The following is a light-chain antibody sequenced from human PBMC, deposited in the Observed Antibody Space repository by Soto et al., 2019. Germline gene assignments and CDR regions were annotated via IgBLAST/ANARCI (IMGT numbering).Light chain of an antibody. CDR2: DTS. CDR3: LLSDGGARV. J-gene: IGLJ1*01. CDR1: TGAVTSGHY. V-gene: IGLV7-46*01. Sequence: QAVVTQEPSLTVSPGGTVTLTCGSSTGAVTSGHYPYWFQQKPGQAPRTLIYDTSNRHSWTPARLSGSLLGGKAALTLSGAQPEDEAEYYCLLSDGGARVFGTGTKLTVL.